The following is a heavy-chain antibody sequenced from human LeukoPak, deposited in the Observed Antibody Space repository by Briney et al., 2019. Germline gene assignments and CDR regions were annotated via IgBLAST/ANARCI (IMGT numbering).Heavy chain of an antibody. CDR2: ISSSGSTI. CDR3: AREVGAIDY. J-gene: IGHJ4*02. D-gene: IGHD1-26*01. Sequence: GGSLRLSCAASGFTFSSYEMNWVRQAPGKGLEWVSYISSSGSTIYYADSVKGRFTISRDNAKNLLYLQMNSLRADDTAVYYCAREVGAIDYWGQGTLVTVSS. V-gene: IGHV3-48*03. CDR1: GFTFSSYE.